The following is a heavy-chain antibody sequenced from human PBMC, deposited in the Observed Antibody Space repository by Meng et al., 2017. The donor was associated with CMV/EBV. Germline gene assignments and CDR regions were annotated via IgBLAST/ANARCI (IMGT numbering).Heavy chain of an antibody. J-gene: IGHJ5*02. CDR1: GGSFSGYY. D-gene: IGHD6-13*01. V-gene: IGHV4-34*01. Sequence: SQTPSLTCAVYGGSFSGYYWSWIRQPPGKGLEWIGEINHSGSTNYNPSLKSRVTISVDTSKNQFSLKLSPVTAADTAVYYCARYSSWPGLASAWGQGTLVTVSS. CDR2: INHSGST. CDR3: ARYSSWPGLASA.